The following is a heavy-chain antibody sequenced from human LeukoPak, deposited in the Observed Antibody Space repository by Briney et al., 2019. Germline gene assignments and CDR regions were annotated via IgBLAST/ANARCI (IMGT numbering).Heavy chain of an antibody. CDR1: GGSFSGYY. J-gene: IGHJ4*02. Sequence: SETLSLTCAVYGGSFSGYYWSWIRQPPGKGLEWIGEINHSGSTNYNPSLKSRVTISVDTSKNQFSLKLSSVTAADTAVYYCASSSSGWYGPRDYWGQGTLVTVSS. D-gene: IGHD6-19*01. CDR2: INHSGST. CDR3: ASSSSGWYGPRDY. V-gene: IGHV4-34*01.